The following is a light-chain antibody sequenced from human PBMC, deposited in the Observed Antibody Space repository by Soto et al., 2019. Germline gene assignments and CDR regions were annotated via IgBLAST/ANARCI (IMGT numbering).Light chain of an antibody. CDR2: GAS. CDR1: QSLTSDY. Sequence: EIVLTQSPGTLSLSPGERATLSCRASQSLTSDYLAWYQQKPGQTPRLLIHGASSRATGIPDRFSGSGSGTDFTLTIKKLVPEGSAVYYCQQSGISFGQGTKVEIK. V-gene: IGKV3-20*01. CDR3: QQSGIS. J-gene: IGKJ1*01.